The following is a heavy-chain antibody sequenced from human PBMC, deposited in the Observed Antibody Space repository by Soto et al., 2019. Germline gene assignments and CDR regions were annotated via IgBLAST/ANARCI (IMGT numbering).Heavy chain of an antibody. Sequence: EVQLVESGGGLVQPGGSLRLSCAASGFTFSSYDMHWVRQATGKGLEWVSAIGTAGDTSYPGSVKGRFTISRENAKNSLYLQMNSLRAEATAVYYCARDSGGYYDSSGYYDYWGQGTLVTVSS. J-gene: IGHJ4*02. V-gene: IGHV3-13*01. D-gene: IGHD3-22*01. CDR2: IGTAGDT. CDR3: ARDSGGYYDSSGYYDY. CDR1: GFTFSSYD.